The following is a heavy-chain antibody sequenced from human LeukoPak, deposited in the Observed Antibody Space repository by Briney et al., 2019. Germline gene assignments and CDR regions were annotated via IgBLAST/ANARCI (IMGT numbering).Heavy chain of an antibody. D-gene: IGHD3-10*01. CDR3: ARGRGASYLDY. Sequence: GGSLRLSCAASGFTFSSYAMHWVRQAPGKGLEWVAIISYDGSNKYYADSVKGRFTISRDNSKNTLYLQMNSLRAEDTAVYYCARGRGASYLDYWGQGTLVTVSS. CDR2: ISYDGSNK. CDR1: GFTFSSYA. V-gene: IGHV3-30*04. J-gene: IGHJ4*02.